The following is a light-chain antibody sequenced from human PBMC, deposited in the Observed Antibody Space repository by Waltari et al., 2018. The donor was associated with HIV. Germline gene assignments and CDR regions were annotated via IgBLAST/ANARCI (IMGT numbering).Light chain of an antibody. CDR2: DVA. CDR3: GSYAGSGTVI. V-gene: IGLV2-23*02. J-gene: IGLJ2*01. Sequence: SALTQPASVSGLPGQSITFSSTGHANAVGLRNFVSWYQHHPGKAPILIFSDVANRPSGVSDRFSGSKSGKTASLTISSLRTEDEGVYYCGSYAGSGTVIFGGGTLVTVL. CDR1: ANAVGLRNF.